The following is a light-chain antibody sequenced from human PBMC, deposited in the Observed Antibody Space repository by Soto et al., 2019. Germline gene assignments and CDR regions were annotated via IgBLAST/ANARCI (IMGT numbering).Light chain of an antibody. CDR1: QSGFGSY. Sequence: EIVLTQSPGTLSLSPGERATLSCWARQSGFGSYLAWFQQKPGQAPRLLIYGTTTRATGVPDRFSGSGSGTDFTLTISRLEAEDFAVYYCHQYGNSPWTLGQGTRVEIK. CDR3: HQYGNSPWT. CDR2: GTT. V-gene: IGKV3-20*01. J-gene: IGKJ1*01.